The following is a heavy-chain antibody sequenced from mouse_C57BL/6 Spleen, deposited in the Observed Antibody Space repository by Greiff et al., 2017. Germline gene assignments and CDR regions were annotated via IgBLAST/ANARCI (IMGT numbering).Heavy chain of an antibody. CDR1: GYTFTDYE. V-gene: IGHV1-15*01. CDR3: TPTGENY. Sequence: QVQLQQSGAELVRPGASVTLSCKASGYTFTDYEMYWVKQTPVHGLEWIGAIDPETGGTAYNQKFKGKAILTADKSSSTAYMELRSLTSEDSAVYYCTPTGENYWGQGTTLTVSA. D-gene: IGHD4-1*02. CDR2: IDPETGGT. J-gene: IGHJ2*01.